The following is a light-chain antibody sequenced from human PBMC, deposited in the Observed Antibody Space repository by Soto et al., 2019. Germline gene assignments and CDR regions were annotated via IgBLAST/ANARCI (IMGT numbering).Light chain of an antibody. CDR3: HHYVSSPLT. CDR1: QGIRTD. CDR2: GAS. J-gene: IGKJ4*01. V-gene: IGKV1-17*01. Sequence: DIQMTQSPSSLSASVGDRVTITCRASQGIRTDLVWYQQKPGKAPKRLIYGASSLQSGVPSRFSGSGSGTEFTLTISRLEPEDFAVYYCHHYVSSPLTFGGGTKVEIK.